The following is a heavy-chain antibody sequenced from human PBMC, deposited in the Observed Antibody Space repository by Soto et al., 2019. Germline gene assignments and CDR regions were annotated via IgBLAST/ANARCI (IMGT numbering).Heavy chain of an antibody. J-gene: IGHJ4*02. CDR3: AKAPAYSSSWDYYFDY. CDR2: ISGSGGST. V-gene: IGHV3-23*01. D-gene: IGHD6-13*01. CDR1: GFTFSGYA. Sequence: GGSLRLSCAASGFTFSGYAMSWVRQAPGKGLEWVSAISGSGGSTYYADSVKGRFTISRDNSKNTLYLQMNSLRAEDTAVYYCAKAPAYSSSWDYYFDYWGQGTLVTVSS.